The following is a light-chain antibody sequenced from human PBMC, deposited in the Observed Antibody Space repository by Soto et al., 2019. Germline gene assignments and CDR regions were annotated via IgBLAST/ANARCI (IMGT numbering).Light chain of an antibody. CDR2: DVI. CDR1: SSDVGGYNY. Sequence: QSVLTQPPSVSGSPGQSITISCTGTSSDVGGYNYVSWYQQHPGKAPKLMIYDVINRPSGVSNRFSGSKSGNTASLAISGLQAEDEADYYCSSYTSNSTVVFGTGTKVTVL. V-gene: IGLV2-14*01. J-gene: IGLJ1*01. CDR3: SSYTSNSTVV.